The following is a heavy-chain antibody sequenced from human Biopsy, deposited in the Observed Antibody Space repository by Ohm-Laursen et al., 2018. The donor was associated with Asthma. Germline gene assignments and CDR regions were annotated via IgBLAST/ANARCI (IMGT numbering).Heavy chain of an antibody. CDR3: VGHQYSSSWSTFDY. J-gene: IGHJ4*02. V-gene: IGHV4-39*01. CDR2: MYYGETT. CDR1: GASITSSAYY. Sequence: SDTLSLTCTVSGASITSSAYYWGWIRQPPGKGLEWIGSMYYGETTYYSPPLKSRATISVDTSKNQLSLKMSSVTAADTAVYFCVGHQYSSSWSTFDYWGQGALVTVSS. D-gene: IGHD3-22*01.